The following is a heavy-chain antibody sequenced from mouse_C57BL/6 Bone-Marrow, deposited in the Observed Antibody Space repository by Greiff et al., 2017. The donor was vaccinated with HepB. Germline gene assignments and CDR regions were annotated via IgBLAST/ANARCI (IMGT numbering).Heavy chain of an antibody. CDR3: ARANLLPRSYFDY. Sequence: EVQLVESVAELVRPGASVKLSCTASGFNIKNTYMHWVKQRPEQGLEWIGRIDPANGNTKYAPKFQGKATITADTSSNTAYLQLSSLTSEDTAIYYCARANLLPRSYFDYWGQGTTLTVSS. V-gene: IGHV14-3*01. D-gene: IGHD1-1*01. J-gene: IGHJ2*01. CDR1: GFNIKNTY. CDR2: IDPANGNT.